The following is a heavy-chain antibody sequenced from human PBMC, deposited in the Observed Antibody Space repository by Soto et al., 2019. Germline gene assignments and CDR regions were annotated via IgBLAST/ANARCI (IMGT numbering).Heavy chain of an antibody. Sequence: ASVKVSCKASGYTFTRYYMHWVRQAPGQGLEWMGIINPSGGSTSYAQKFQGRVTMTRDTSTSTVYMELSSLRSEDTAVYYCARERGITIFGVVIPYGMDVWGQGTTVTVSS. CDR2: INPSGGST. V-gene: IGHV1-46*01. CDR3: ARERGITIFGVVIPYGMDV. J-gene: IGHJ6*02. D-gene: IGHD3-3*01. CDR1: GYTFTRYY.